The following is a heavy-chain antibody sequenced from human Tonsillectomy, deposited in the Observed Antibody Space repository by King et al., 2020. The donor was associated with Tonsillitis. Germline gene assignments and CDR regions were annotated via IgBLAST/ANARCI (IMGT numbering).Heavy chain of an antibody. CDR1: GCTFSDSY. J-gene: IGHJ3*02. CDR2: ISSSGNSI. Sequence: VQLVESGGGLVKPGGSLRLSCAASGCTFSDSYMSWIRQAPGKGLECVAYISSSGNSIYYADSVKGRFTNSRDNAKNSLYLQMNSLRAEDTAIYYCARGHRELGGAFDIWGQGTVVTVSS. CDR3: ARGHRELGGAFDI. V-gene: IGHV3-11*01. D-gene: IGHD1-7*01.